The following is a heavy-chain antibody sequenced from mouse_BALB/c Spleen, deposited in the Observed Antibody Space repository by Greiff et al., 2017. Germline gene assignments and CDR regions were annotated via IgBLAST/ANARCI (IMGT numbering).Heavy chain of an antibody. Sequence: EVKLVESGAELVRSGASVKLSCTASGFNIKDYYMHWVKQRPEQGLEWIGWIDPENGDTEYAPKFQGKATMTADTSSNTAYLQLSSLTSEDTAVYYCNAILTARATFDYWGQGTTLTVSS. D-gene: IGHD3-2*01. CDR3: NAILTARATFDY. J-gene: IGHJ2*01. CDR1: GFNIKDYY. V-gene: IGHV14-4*02. CDR2: IDPENGDT.